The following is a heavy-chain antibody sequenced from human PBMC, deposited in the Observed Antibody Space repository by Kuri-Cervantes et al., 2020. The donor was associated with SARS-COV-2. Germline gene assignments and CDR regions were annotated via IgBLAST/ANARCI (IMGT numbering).Heavy chain of an antibody. CDR3: ARSSPGTNWFDL. D-gene: IGHD1-1*01. CDR1: GGSISSGSYY. Sequence: SCTVSGGSISSGSYYWSWIRQPAGKGLEWIGYIYTSGSTNYNPSLKSRVTISVDTSKNQFSLKLSSVTAADTAVYYCARSSPGTNWFDLWGQGTLVTVSS. CDR2: IYTSGST. J-gene: IGHJ5*02. V-gene: IGHV4-61*09.